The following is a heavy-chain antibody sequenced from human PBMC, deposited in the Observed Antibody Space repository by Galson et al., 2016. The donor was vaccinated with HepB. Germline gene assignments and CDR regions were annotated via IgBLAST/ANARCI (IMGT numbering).Heavy chain of an antibody. V-gene: IGHV3-33*06. CDR2: IWYDGSQK. D-gene: IGHD3-10*01. CDR1: RFTFSNYG. J-gene: IGHJ4*02. Sequence: SLRLSWAASRFTFSNYGRHWVRQAPGKGLEWVAVIWYDGSQKYSADSVKGRFTISRDNSKNTLSLQMNSLRAEDTAVYYCAKGRPDYYGSGSYAPLDYWGQGTLVTVSS. CDR3: AKGRPDYYGSGSYAPLDY.